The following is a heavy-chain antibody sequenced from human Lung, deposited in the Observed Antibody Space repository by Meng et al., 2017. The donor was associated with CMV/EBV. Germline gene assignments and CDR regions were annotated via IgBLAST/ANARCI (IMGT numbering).Heavy chain of an antibody. Sequence: QVQVVQSGAEVKKPGSSVKVACKTSGGSFSTYTFSWVRQAPGQGLEWMGGLIPVLNKAKSAPRFQDRVTFTADETTTTAYMELSSLTFEGTAVYFCARGRGNQPLFDFWGQGTLVTVFS. D-gene: IGHD2/OR15-2a*01. J-gene: IGHJ4*02. CDR3: ARGRGNQPLFDF. V-gene: IGHV1-69*10. CDR2: LIPVLNKA. CDR1: GGSFSTYT.